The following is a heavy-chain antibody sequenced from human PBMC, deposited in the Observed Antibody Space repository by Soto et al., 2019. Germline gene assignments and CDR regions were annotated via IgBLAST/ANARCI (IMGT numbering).Heavy chain of an antibody. CDR2: ISYDGSNK. CDR3: AREGLSGEFDY. D-gene: IGHD2-15*01. CDR1: GFTFRSYA. Sequence: QVQLVESGGGVVQPGRSLRLSCAASGFTFRSYAMHWVRQAPGKGLEWVAVISYDGSNKYYADSVKGRFTISRDNSKNALYLQMNSLRAEDTAVYYCAREGLSGEFDYWGQGTLVTVSS. V-gene: IGHV3-30-3*01. J-gene: IGHJ4*02.